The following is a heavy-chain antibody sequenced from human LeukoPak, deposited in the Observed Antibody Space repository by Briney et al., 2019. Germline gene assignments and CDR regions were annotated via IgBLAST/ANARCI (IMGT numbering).Heavy chain of an antibody. V-gene: IGHV3-7*03. J-gene: IGHJ6*02. CDR3: AKDTYGDYYYYYGMDV. D-gene: IGHD4-17*01. CDR2: IKQDGSEK. Sequence: GGSLRLSCAASGFSFSGHWMTWVRQAPGKGLEWVANIKQDGSEKYYVDSLKGRFTISRDNAKNPLYLQMNSLRAEDTAVYYCAKDTYGDYYYYYGMDVWGQGTTVTVSS. CDR1: GFSFSGHW.